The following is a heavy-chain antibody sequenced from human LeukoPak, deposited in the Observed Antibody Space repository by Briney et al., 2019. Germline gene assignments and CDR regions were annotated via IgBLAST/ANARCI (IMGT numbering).Heavy chain of an antibody. CDR2: INPNSGGT. J-gene: IGHJ5*02. Sequence: GASVKVSCKASGYTFTGYYMHWVRQAPGQGLEWMGWINPNSGGTNYAQKFQGRVTMTRDTSISTAYMELSSLRSEDTAVYYCARGPPSYSSSSYWFDPWGQGTLVTVSS. CDR1: GYTFTGYY. V-gene: IGHV1-2*02. D-gene: IGHD6-13*01. CDR3: ARGPPSYSSSSYWFDP.